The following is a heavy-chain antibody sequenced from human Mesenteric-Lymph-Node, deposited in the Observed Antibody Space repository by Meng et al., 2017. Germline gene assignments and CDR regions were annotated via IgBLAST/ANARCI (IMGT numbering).Heavy chain of an antibody. CDR2: IYYSGST. Sequence: SETLSLTCTVSGGSISSGGYYWSWIRQHPGKGLEWIGYIYYSGSTYYNPSLKSPVTISVDTSKNQFSLKLSSVTAPDTAVYYCARDGRGSGYYVDWGQGTLVTVSS. J-gene: IGHJ4*02. CDR3: ARDGRGSGYYVD. CDR1: GGSISSGGYY. V-gene: IGHV4-31*01. D-gene: IGHD3-22*01.